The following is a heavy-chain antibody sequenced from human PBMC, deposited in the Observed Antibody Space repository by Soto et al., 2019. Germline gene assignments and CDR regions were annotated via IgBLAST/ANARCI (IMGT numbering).Heavy chain of an antibody. CDR3: ASIYDSSGYYYGNNWFDH. D-gene: IGHD3-22*01. Sequence: SETRSLTCTVSGGSISSYYWSWIRQPPGKGLEWIGYIYYSGSTNYNPSLKSRVTISVDTSKNQFSLKLSSVTAADTAVYYCASIYDSSGYYYGNNWFDHWDQRTLVTASS. CDR1: GGSISSYY. V-gene: IGHV4-59*12. J-gene: IGHJ5*02. CDR2: IYYSGST.